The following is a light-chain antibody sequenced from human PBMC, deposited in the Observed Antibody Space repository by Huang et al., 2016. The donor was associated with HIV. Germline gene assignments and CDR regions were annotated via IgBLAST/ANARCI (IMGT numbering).Light chain of an antibody. CDR3: QQYYNTPLT. CDR1: QSVLYNSNNKNY. V-gene: IGKV4-1*01. J-gene: IGKJ4*01. CDR2: WAS. Sequence: DIVMTQSPESLAVSLGERATINCKSSQSVLYNSNNKNYLAWYKQKPGQPPELLIKWASTRESGVPYRFSGSGSGTDFTLTISGLQTEDVAVYYCQQYYNTPLTFGGGTKVEIK.